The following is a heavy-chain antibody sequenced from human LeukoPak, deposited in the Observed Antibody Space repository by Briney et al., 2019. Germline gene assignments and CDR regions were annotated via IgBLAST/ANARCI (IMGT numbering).Heavy chain of an antibody. CDR2: ISSSSSYI. J-gene: IGHJ4*02. D-gene: IGHD2-15*01. V-gene: IGHV3-21*01. Sequence: GGSLRLSCAASGFTFSSYSMNWVRQAPGKGLEWVSSISSSSSYIYYADSVKGRFTISRDNAKNSLYLQMNSLRAEDTAVYYCARGGYCSGGSCSEFYYFDYWGQGTLVTVSS. CDR3: ARGGYCSGGSCSEFYYFDY. CDR1: GFTFSSYS.